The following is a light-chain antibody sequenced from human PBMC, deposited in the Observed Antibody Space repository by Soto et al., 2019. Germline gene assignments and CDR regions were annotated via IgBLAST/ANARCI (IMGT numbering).Light chain of an antibody. Sequence: LPNNPHTLSFAPAEIATLSFRASQSLSSSYFACYQHKPGQGPRLLIYGAFTRATGIPDRFSGSGSGTDFTLTISRLEPEDFAVYYCQQHETLITFGQGTRLEV. J-gene: IGKJ5*01. CDR2: GAF. V-gene: IGKV3-20*01. CDR3: QQHETLIT. CDR1: QSLSSSY.